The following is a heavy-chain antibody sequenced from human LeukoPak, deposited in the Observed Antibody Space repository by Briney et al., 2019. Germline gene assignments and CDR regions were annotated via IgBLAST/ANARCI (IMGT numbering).Heavy chain of an antibody. CDR3: AHSYGYYYYYMDV. CDR1: GGSFSGYY. D-gene: IGHD5-18*01. CDR2: INHSGST. J-gene: IGHJ6*03. Sequence: PSETLSLTCAVYGGSFSGYYWSWIRQPPGKGLEWIGEINHSGSTNYNPSLKSRVTISVDTSKNQFSLKLSSVTAADTAVYYCAHSYGYYYYYMDVWGKGTTVTVSS. V-gene: IGHV4-34*01.